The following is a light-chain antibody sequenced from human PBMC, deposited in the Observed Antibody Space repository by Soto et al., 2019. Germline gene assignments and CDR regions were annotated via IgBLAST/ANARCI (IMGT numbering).Light chain of an antibody. J-gene: IGKJ1*01. CDR1: QTISSW. CDR2: KAS. CDR3: QHYNSYSEA. Sequence: DIQMTQSPSTVSGSVGDRVTITCRASQTISSWLAWYQQTKGKAPKLLIYKASTLKSGVPSRFRGRGSGTEFTLPISRLQPDDFETYYCQHYNSYSEAFGQGTKVDIK. V-gene: IGKV1-5*03.